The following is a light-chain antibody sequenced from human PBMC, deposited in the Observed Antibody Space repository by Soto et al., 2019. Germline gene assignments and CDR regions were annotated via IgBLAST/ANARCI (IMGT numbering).Light chain of an antibody. CDR1: SSDVGIYNL. Sequence: ALTQPASVSGSPGQSITLSCTGTSSDVGIYNLVSWYQQHPGKAPKLMIYEGTRRPSGVSHRFSGSKSGNTASLTISGLQAEDEADYYCCSYAGSNTYVFGTGTKLTVL. CDR3: CSYAGSNTYV. CDR2: EGT. V-gene: IGLV2-23*01. J-gene: IGLJ1*01.